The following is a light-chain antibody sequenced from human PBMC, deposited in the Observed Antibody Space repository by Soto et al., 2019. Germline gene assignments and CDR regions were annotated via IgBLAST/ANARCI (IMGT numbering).Light chain of an antibody. J-gene: IGLJ3*02. CDR1: SSDVGGYNY. CDR3: KSRTTRNTLV. Sequence: QSALTQPASVSGSPGQSITISCTGTSSDVGGYNYVSWYRQHPGKAPKLIIYEVTHRPSGVSSRFYGSRSGNTASLTISGLQAEDEADYYCKSRTTRNTLVFGGGTKLTVL. V-gene: IGLV2-14*01. CDR2: EVT.